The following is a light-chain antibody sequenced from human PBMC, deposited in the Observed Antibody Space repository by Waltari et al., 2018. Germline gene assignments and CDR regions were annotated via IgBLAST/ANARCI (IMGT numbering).Light chain of an antibody. J-gene: IGLJ1*01. CDR3: SSYTTSSIPGV. CDR1: SSAVGAYNY. V-gene: IGLV2-14*01. CDR2: EVS. Sequence: QSALTQPASVSGSPGPSITISCTGTSSAVGAYNYFSWYQQHPGKAPKFLIYEVSNRPSGVSNRFSGSKSGNTASLTISGLQAEDEADYYCSSYTTSSIPGVFGTGTKVTVL.